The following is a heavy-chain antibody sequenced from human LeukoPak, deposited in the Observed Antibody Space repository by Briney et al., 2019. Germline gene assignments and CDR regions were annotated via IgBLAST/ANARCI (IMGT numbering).Heavy chain of an antibody. CDR1: GFTVSSNY. CDR2: ISSSSTYI. Sequence: GGSLRLSCAASGFTVSSNYMSWVRQAPGKGLEWVSSISSSSTYIYYADSVKGRFTISRDNAKNSLYLQMNSLRAEDTAVYYCARADYGSGINWGQGTLVTVSS. J-gene: IGHJ4*02. D-gene: IGHD3-10*01. V-gene: IGHV3-21*01. CDR3: ARADYGSGIN.